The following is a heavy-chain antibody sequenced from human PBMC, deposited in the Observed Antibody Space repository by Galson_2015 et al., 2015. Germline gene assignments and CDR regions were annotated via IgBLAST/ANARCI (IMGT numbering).Heavy chain of an antibody. J-gene: IGHJ4*01. Sequence: SLRLSCAASGFTFSSYWMSWVRQAPGKGLEWVANIKQDGSEKYYVDSVKGRFTISRDNAKNSLYLQMNSLRAEDTAVYYCARDPREYYYDSSGNYWGQGTLVTVSS. CDR3: ARDPREYYYDSSGNY. D-gene: IGHD3-22*01. V-gene: IGHV3-7*01. CDR2: IKQDGSEK. CDR1: GFTFSSYW.